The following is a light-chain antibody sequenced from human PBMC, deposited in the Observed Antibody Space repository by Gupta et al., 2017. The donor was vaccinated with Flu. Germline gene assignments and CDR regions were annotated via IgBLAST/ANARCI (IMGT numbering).Light chain of an antibody. CDR2: HDD. J-gene: IGLJ2*01. Sequence: DIRKGYGDNWNQQLPEAAPKLLIFHDDNQPSGVPDRFSGSNSDASATLAIAGLQDEEEGYYYCQSYDFGLSGVVVFGGGTKLTVL. V-gene: IGLV1-40*03. CDR3: QSYDFGLSGVVV. CDR1: DIRKGYG.